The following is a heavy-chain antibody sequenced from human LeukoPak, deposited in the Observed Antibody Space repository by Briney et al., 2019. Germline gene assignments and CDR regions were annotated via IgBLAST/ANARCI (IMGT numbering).Heavy chain of an antibody. Sequence: SETLSLTCAVCGGSFSGYYWSWIRQPPGKGLEWIGEINHSGSTNYNPSLKSRVTISVDTSKNQFSLKLSSVTAADTAVYYCARRGTMVRGVRNWFDPWGQGTLVTVSS. V-gene: IGHV4-34*01. CDR1: GGSFSGYY. CDR3: ARRGTMVRGVRNWFDP. J-gene: IGHJ5*02. D-gene: IGHD3-10*01. CDR2: INHSGST.